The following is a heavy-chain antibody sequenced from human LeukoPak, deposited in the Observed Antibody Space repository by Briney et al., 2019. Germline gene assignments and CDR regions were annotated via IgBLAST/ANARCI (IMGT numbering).Heavy chain of an antibody. CDR3: ARDPKELIQLAIDY. CDR1: GFTFSSYA. D-gene: IGHD5-18*01. J-gene: IGHJ4*02. V-gene: IGHV3-30*04. CDR2: ITYDGSNK. Sequence: GRSLRLSCAASGFTFSSYAMHWVRQAPGKGLEWVAVITYDGSNKYYTDSVKGRFTISRDNSKNTLYLQMNSLRAEDTAVYYCARDPKELIQLAIDYWGQGTLVTVSS.